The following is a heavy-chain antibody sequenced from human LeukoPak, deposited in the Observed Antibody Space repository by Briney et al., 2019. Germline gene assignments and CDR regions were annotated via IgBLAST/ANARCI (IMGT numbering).Heavy chain of an antibody. CDR1: THTFAHYA. J-gene: IGHJ4*02. CDR3: AKGEVGATPGAFDY. Sequence: GRSLTLSCAASTHTFAHYAVHWVRQAQGKGLEWLSGISWTSGSIGYADSVKGRFTISRDNAKNSLYLQMNSLRAEDTALYYCAKGEVGATPGAFDYWGQGTLVTVSS. V-gene: IGHV3-9*01. CDR2: ISWTSGSI. D-gene: IGHD1-26*01.